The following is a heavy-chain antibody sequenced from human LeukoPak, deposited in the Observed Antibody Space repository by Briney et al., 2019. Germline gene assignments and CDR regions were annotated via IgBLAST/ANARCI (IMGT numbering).Heavy chain of an antibody. CDR3: ARDRTGFDY. CDR1: GFTFSSYA. V-gene: IGHV3-30*04. D-gene: IGHD3/OR15-3a*01. CDR2: ISYDGSNK. J-gene: IGHJ4*02. Sequence: GGSLRLSCAASGFTFSSYAMHWVRQAPGKGLEWVAVISYDGSNKYYADSVKGRFTISRDNSKNTLYLQMNSLRAEDTAVYYCARDRTGFDYWGQGTLVTVSS.